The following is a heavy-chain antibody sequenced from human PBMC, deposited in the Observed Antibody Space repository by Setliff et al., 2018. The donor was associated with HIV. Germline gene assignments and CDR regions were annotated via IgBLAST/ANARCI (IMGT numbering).Heavy chain of an antibody. CDR3: ARGGYCTSTTCYPFDY. CDR2: IYNSGTT. Sequence: SETLSLTCTVSGGSISSHYWSWIRQPPGKGLEWIGSIYNSGTTDYNPSLKSRVTISVHTSKNQFSLKLNSVTAADTAMYYCARGGYCTSTTCYPFDYWGQGTLVTVSS. CDR1: GGSISSHY. D-gene: IGHD2-2*01. J-gene: IGHJ4*02. V-gene: IGHV4-59*11.